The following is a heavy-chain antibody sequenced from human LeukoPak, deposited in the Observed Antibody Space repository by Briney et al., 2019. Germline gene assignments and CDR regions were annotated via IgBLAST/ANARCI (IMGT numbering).Heavy chain of an antibody. D-gene: IGHD3-10*01. CDR1: GDSVSSGGYH. J-gene: IGHJ4*02. V-gene: IGHV4-61*08. CDR2: IVNSGSA. CDR3: ARYPAGSGRFDR. Sequence: SETLSLTCTVSGDSVSSGGYHWSWIRQPPGKGLEWIGQIVNSGSANYNPSLKSRVTISLDTSKNQFSLKVRSVTIAGTAVYYCARYPAGSGRFDRWGQGTLVTVSS.